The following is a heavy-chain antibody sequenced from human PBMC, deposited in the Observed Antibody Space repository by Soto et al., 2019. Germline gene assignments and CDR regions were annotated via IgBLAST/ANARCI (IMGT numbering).Heavy chain of an antibody. CDR2: IYYSGSA. V-gene: IGHV4-59*01. CDR3: ARAGAATLSDY. Sequence: QVQLQESGPGLVKASETLSLTCTVSGGSISNYYCSWIRQPPGKGLEWIGYIYYSGSANYNPSLKCRVTIAVDTSKNQFSLKLSSVTAADTAVYYCARAGAATLSDYWGQGTLVTVSS. D-gene: IGHD2-15*01. J-gene: IGHJ4*02. CDR1: GGSISNYY.